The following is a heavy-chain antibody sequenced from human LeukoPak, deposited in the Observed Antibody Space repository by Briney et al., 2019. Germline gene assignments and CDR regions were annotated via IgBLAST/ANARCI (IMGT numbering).Heavy chain of an antibody. D-gene: IGHD1-26*01. Sequence: GGSLRLSCVGSGFTFSSYAMSWVRQAPGKGLEWVSAISGSGGDRYYADSVKGRFTISRDNSKNTVYLQMNSLRVDDTAVYYCAKDRQRGNYFRNYYYYMDVWGKGTTVTVSS. V-gene: IGHV3-23*01. CDR2: ISGSGGDR. J-gene: IGHJ6*03. CDR3: AKDRQRGNYFRNYYYYMDV. CDR1: GFTFSSYA.